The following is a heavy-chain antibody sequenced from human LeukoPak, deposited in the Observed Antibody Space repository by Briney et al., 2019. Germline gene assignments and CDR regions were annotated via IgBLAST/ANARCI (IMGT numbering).Heavy chain of an antibody. CDR3: AELGITMIGGV. J-gene: IGHJ6*04. CDR1: GFTFRTYA. Sequence: GGSLRLSCAASGFTFRTYAMSWVRQAPGKGLEWVSTISGSGGSTYYADSVKGRFTISRDNSKNTLYLQMNSLRAEDTAVYSCAELGITMIGGVWGKGTTVTISS. CDR2: ISGSGGST. V-gene: IGHV3-23*01. D-gene: IGHD3-10*02.